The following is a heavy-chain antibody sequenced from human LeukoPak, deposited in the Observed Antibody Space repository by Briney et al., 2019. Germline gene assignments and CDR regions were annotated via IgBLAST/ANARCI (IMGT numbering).Heavy chain of an antibody. CDR1: GFTLSIFW. J-gene: IGHJ4*02. Sequence: GGSLRLSCAASGFTLSIFWMSGVRQLPGKRLEWVGNIKHDGSEKYYLVSLKGRFTISRDNAKNSVYLNVNSLSAEDTAVYYCVRDSVWGTDNPDSWGQGTPVTVSS. CDR3: VRDSVWGTDNPDS. D-gene: IGHD3-16*01. CDR2: IKHDGSEK. V-gene: IGHV3-7*01.